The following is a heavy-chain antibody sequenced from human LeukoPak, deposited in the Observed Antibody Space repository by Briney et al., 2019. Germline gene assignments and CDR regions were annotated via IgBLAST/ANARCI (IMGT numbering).Heavy chain of an antibody. Sequence: GGSLRLSCAASGFTFSSYSMNWVRQAPGKGLEWVSSISSSSNYIYYADSVKGRVTISRDNAKNSLYLQMNSLRAEDTAVYYCARRGYYDSSGYDYWGQGTLVTVSS. CDR3: ARRGYYDSSGYDY. J-gene: IGHJ4*02. CDR1: GFTFSSYS. V-gene: IGHV3-21*01. CDR2: ISSSSNYI. D-gene: IGHD3-22*01.